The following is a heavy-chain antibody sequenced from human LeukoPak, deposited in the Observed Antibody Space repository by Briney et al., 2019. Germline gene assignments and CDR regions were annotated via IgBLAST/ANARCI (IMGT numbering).Heavy chain of an antibody. CDR2: INHSGST. D-gene: IGHD1-26*01. V-gene: IGHV4-34*01. Sequence: SETLSLTCAVYGGSSSGYYWSWIRQPPGKGLEWIGEINHSGSTNYNPSLKSRVTISVDTSKNQFSLKLSSVTAADTAVYYCARGGRIVGATPVLDYWGQGTLVTVSS. J-gene: IGHJ4*02. CDR3: ARGGRIVGATPVLDY. CDR1: GGSSSGYY.